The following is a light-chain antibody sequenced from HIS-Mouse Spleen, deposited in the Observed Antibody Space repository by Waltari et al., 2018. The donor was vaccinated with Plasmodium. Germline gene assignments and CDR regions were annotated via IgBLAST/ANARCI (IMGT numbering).Light chain of an antibody. CDR1: QGISSA. CDR2: DAS. CDR3: QQFNSYPMYT. Sequence: IKMTQSPSSLSASVGDRVTITCRASQGISSALAWYQQKPGKAPKLLIYDASSLESGVPSRFSGSGSGTDFTLTISSLQPEDFATYYCQQFNSYPMYTFGQGTKLEIK. V-gene: IGKV1-13*02. J-gene: IGKJ2*01.